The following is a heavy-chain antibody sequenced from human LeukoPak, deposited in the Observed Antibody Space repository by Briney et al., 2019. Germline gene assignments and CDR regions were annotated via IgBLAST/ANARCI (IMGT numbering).Heavy chain of an antibody. J-gene: IGHJ4*02. Sequence: PGRSLRLSCAASGFTFSSYGMHWVRQAPGKGLEWVAVISYDGSNKYYADSVKGRFTISRDNSKNTLYLQMNSLRAEDTAVYYCAKDSPRYYGSGSLSGYWGQGTLVTVSS. CDR2: ISYDGSNK. D-gene: IGHD3-10*01. CDR1: GFTFSSYG. CDR3: AKDSPRYYGSGSLSGY. V-gene: IGHV3-30*18.